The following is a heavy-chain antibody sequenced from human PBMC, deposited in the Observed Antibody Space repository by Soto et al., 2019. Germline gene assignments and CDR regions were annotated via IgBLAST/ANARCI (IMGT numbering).Heavy chain of an antibody. V-gene: IGHV1-69*01. J-gene: IGHJ4*02. CDR3: ARSLYYYGSGSYSYYYFDY. CDR2: IIPIFGTA. Sequence: QVQLVQSGAEVKKPGSSVKVSCRASGGTFSSYAISWVRQAPGQGLEWMGGIIPIFGTANYAQKFQGRVKITADESTSTAYMELSRLRSEDTAVYYCARSLYYYGSGSYSYYYFDYWGQGTLVTVSS. CDR1: GGTFSSYA. D-gene: IGHD3-10*01.